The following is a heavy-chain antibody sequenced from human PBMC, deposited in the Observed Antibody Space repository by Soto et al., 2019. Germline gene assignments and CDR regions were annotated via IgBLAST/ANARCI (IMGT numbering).Heavy chain of an antibody. J-gene: IGHJ4*02. V-gene: IGHV3-48*02. CDR3: VTDLSAGVINNPFDY. CDR1: GFTFSYYS. Sequence: EVQLVEAGGGLVQPGGSLRLSCKASGFTFSYYSLNWVRQGPGKGLEWIAHINSGSSTINYADSVRSRFTISRDDAKDSLYLQMNSLRDEDTAIYYCVTDLSAGVINNPFDYWGQGTLVTVSS. CDR2: INSGSSTI. D-gene: IGHD3-22*01.